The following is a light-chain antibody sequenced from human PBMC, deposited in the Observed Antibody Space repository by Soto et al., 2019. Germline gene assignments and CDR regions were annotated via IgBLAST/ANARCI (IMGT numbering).Light chain of an antibody. CDR2: DAS. CDR1: QDIGSA. J-gene: IGKJ4*01. CDR3: HQFTGFPLT. Sequence: IQLTQSPSSLSASVGDRVTITCRAGQDIGSALAWYQQRPGKAPKLLLYDASNLEAGVPSRFSGSGSGTDFTLTITSLRPEDFATYYCHQFTGFPLTFGGGTKVQIK. V-gene: IGKV1-13*02.